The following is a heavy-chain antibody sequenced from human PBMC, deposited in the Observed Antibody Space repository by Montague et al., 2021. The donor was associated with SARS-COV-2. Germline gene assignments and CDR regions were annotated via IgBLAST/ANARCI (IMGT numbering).Heavy chain of an antibody. J-gene: IGHJ4*02. Sequence: SETLSLTCNVSGGSISRSDCCWSWHPQAPGKGLGLIMNISYIANSYSYPSLGVRVTISVDTSQNQFSLKLMSVIAADTAVHYCARLLPDGTVVATDIPFDSWGQGTLVTVSS. CDR3: ARLLPDGTVVATDIPFDS. CDR1: GGSISRSDCC. CDR2: ISYIANS. V-gene: IGHV4-39*01. D-gene: IGHD2-21*02.